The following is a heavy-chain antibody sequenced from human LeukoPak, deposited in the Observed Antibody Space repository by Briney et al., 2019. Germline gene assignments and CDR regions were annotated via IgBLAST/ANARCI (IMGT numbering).Heavy chain of an antibody. CDR2: IYYSGST. J-gene: IGHJ4*02. D-gene: IGHD3-3*01. CDR3: ARTGVLRFLEGYFDY. CDR1: GGTLSSSTYY. V-gene: IGHV4-39*01. Sequence: PSETLSLTCTVSGGTLSSSTYYWGWIRQPPGKGLEWIGIIYYSGSTYYNPSLKSRVTISVNTSKNQFSLKLSSVTAADTAVYYCARTGVLRFLEGYFDYWGQGTLVTVSS.